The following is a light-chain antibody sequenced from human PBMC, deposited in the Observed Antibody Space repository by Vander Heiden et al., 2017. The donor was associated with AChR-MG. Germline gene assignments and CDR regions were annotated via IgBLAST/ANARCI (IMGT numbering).Light chain of an antibody. CDR1: QNVSTN. CDR2: GAS. V-gene: IGKV3-15*01. Sequence: EIVMTQSPATLSVSPGERATLSCRASQNVSTNFAWYQQRPGQVPRLLIFGASTRATGVPARFSGGGSGTEFTLSISSLHSEDFSVYYCQHYDKLPYTFGQGTKLENK. J-gene: IGKJ2*01. CDR3: QHYDKLPYT.